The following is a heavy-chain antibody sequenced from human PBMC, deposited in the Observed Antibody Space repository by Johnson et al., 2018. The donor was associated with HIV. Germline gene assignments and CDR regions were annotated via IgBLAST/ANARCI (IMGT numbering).Heavy chain of an antibody. D-gene: IGHD3-9*01. CDR3: ARRALHYDVLTDYPVAANAFDI. CDR1: GFIFSDYY. CDR2: ISSSGTII. Sequence: QVQLVESGGGLVKAGGSLRLSCAASGFIFSDYYMSWIRQAPGKGLEWVSCISSSGTIIYYVHSVQGRFTISRDNSKNSLYRQMNSLTAADTAVYYCARRALHYDVLTDYPVAANAFDIWGQGTMVTVSS. J-gene: IGHJ3*02. V-gene: IGHV3-11*04.